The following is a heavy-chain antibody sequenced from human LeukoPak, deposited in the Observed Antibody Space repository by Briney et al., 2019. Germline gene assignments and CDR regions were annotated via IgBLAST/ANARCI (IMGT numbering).Heavy chain of an antibody. CDR2: IFPSGGEI. Sequence: GSLRLSCAATGFTFSTFAMIWVRQPPGKGLEWVSSIFPSGGEIHYADSVRGRFTISRDNSKSTLSLQMNSLRAEDTAIYYCATYRQVLLPFESWGQGTLVTVSS. CDR3: ATYRQVLLPFES. J-gene: IGHJ4*02. CDR1: GFTFSTFA. V-gene: IGHV3-23*01. D-gene: IGHD2-8*02.